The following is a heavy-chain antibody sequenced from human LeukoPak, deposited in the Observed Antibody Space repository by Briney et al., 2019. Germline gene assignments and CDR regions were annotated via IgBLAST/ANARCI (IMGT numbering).Heavy chain of an antibody. CDR2: INPNSGGT. CDR3: ARGPGYSYGFNYYYMDV. V-gene: IGHV1-2*02. Sequence: ASVKVSCKASGYTFTSYGISWVRQAPGQGLEWMGWINPNSGGTNYAQKFQGRVTMTRDTSISTAYMELSRLRSDDTAVYYCARGPGYSYGFNYYYMDVWGKGTTVTISS. J-gene: IGHJ6*03. D-gene: IGHD5-18*01. CDR1: GYTFTSYG.